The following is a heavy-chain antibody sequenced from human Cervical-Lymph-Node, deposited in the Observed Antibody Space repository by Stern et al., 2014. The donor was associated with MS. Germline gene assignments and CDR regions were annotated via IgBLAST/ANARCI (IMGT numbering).Heavy chain of an antibody. CDR2: INPSGGST. Sequence: QVQLVQSGAEVKKPGASVKVSCKASGYTFTSHYIHWVRQAPGQGLEWMGLINPSGGSTMYAQNFQDRVTLTRDTSTNTVYMELRYLKSEDTAVFYCARRTSLHYFDQWGQGTLVTVSS. V-gene: IGHV1-46*03. J-gene: IGHJ4*02. D-gene: IGHD3/OR15-3a*01. CDR3: ARRTSLHYFDQ. CDR1: GYTFTSHY.